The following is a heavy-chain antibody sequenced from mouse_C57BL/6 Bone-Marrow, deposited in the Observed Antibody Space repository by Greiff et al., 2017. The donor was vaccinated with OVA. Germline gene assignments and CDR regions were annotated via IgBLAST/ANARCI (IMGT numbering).Heavy chain of an antibody. CDR1: GFTFSDYG. J-gene: IGHJ4*01. Sequence: QGESGGGLVKPGGSLKLSCAASGFTFSDYGLHWVRQAPEKGLEWVAYISSGSSTIYYADTVKGRFTISRDNAKNTLFLQMTSLRSEDMAMYYCARRGDYYGSSYDYYAMDYWGQGTSVTVSS. CDR2: ISSGSSTI. D-gene: IGHD1-1*01. CDR3: ARRGDYYGSSYDYYAMDY. V-gene: IGHV5-17*01.